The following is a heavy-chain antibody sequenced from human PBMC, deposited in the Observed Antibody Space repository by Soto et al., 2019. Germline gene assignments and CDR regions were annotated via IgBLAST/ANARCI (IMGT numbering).Heavy chain of an antibody. D-gene: IGHD3-16*02. CDR1: GGTFSSSG. CDR3: ARWPQPRYTADPYAVDV. V-gene: IGHV1-69*11. Sequence: QVHLVQSGTEVKKPGSSVKVSCKASGGTFSSSGFSWVRQAPGQGLEWMGMIVPSLDTTNYAQKFQARVTITADEVTGTAYMELRSLRSEDTAGYYCARWPQPRYTADPYAVDVWGQGTRVIVSS. CDR2: IVPSLDTT. J-gene: IGHJ6*02.